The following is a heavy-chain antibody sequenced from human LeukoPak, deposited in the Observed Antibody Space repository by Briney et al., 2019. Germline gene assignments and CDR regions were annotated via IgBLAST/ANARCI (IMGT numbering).Heavy chain of an antibody. V-gene: IGHV3-21*01. D-gene: IGHD5-12*01. CDR3: ARHFVRHIVATIAGGRWFDP. CDR1: GFTFSSYS. CDR2: ISSSSSYI. Sequence: GGSLRLSCAASGFTFSSYSMNWVRQAPGKGLEWVSSISSSSSYIYYADSVKGRFTISRDNAKNSLYLQMNSLRAADTAVYYCARHFVRHIVATIAGGRWFDPWGQGTLVTVSS. J-gene: IGHJ5*02.